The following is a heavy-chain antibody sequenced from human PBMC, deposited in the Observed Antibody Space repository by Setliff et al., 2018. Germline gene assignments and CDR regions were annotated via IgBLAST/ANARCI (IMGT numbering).Heavy chain of an antibody. V-gene: IGHV4-39*07. Sequence: SETLSLTCTVSGGSISSGSYYWGWIRQPPGKGLEWIGSIYHSGSTYYNPSLKSRVTMSVDTSKNQFSLKLSSVTAADTAVYYCARTNYYDSSTYFNWFDPWGQGTLVTVSS. D-gene: IGHD3-22*01. J-gene: IGHJ5*02. CDR2: IYHSGST. CDR1: GGSISSGSYY. CDR3: ARTNYYDSSTYFNWFDP.